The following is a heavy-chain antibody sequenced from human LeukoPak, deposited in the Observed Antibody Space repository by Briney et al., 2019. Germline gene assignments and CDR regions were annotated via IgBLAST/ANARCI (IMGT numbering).Heavy chain of an antibody. J-gene: IGHJ4*02. CDR1: GFTFSGSA. Sequence: GGSLKLSCAASGFTFSGSAMHWVRQASGKGLEWVGRIRSKANSYATAYAASVKGRFTISRDDPKNTAYMQMNSVKTEDTAVYYCTSWGTWGIYDYWGQGTLVTVSS. CDR3: TSWGTWGIYDY. CDR2: IRSKANSYAT. D-gene: IGHD1-7*01. V-gene: IGHV3-73*01.